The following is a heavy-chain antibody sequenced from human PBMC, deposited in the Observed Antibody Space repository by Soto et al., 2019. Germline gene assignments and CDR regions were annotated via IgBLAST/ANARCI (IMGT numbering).Heavy chain of an antibody. Sequence: QLQLQESGPGLVKPSETLSLTCTVSGGSISSSSYYWGWIRQPPGKGLEWIGSIYYSGSTYYNPSLKSRVTISVDTSKNQFSLKLSSVTAADTAVYYCARPRREPHGYYGSGSYYNGMDVWGQGTTVTVSS. J-gene: IGHJ6*02. CDR3: ARPRREPHGYYGSGSYYNGMDV. CDR1: GGSISSSSYY. D-gene: IGHD3-10*01. CDR2: IYYSGST. V-gene: IGHV4-39*01.